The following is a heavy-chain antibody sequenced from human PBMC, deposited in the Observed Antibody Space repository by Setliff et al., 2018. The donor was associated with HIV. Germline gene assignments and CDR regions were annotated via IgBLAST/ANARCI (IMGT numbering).Heavy chain of an antibody. Sequence: SETLSLTCAVSGYSISSGCYWGWIRQPPGKGLEWIGSMYHTGSTYYSPSLNSRFTISVDTSKNQFSLKLRSVTAADTAVYYCARAADYHDSSGYWAPPRYFDYWGQGTLVTVSS. CDR1: GYSISSGCY. CDR3: ARAADYHDSSGYWAPPRYFDY. D-gene: IGHD3-22*01. J-gene: IGHJ4*02. V-gene: IGHV4-38-2*01. CDR2: MYHTGST.